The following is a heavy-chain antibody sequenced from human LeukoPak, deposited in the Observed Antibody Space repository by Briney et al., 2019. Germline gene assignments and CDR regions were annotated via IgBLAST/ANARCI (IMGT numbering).Heavy chain of an antibody. CDR1: GGSISSGSYY. Sequence: PSETLSLTCTVSGGSISSGSYYWSWIRQPAGKGLEWIGRIYTSGSTNYNPSLKSRVTISVDTSKNQFSLKLSSVTAADTAVYYCARANWGAFDYWGQGTLVTVSS. D-gene: IGHD7-27*01. J-gene: IGHJ4*02. CDR3: ARANWGAFDY. CDR2: IYTSGST. V-gene: IGHV4-61*02.